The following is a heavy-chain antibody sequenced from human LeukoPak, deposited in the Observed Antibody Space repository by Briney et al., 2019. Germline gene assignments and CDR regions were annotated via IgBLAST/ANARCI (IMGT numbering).Heavy chain of an antibody. J-gene: IGHJ3*02. CDR2: IYTSGST. CDR3: ARGYCSSTSCYFAFEI. CDR1: GGSISSGSYY. V-gene: IGHV4-61*02. Sequence: SETLSLTCTVSGGSISSGSYYWSWIRQPAGKGLEWIGRIYTSGSTNYNPSLKSRVTISVDTSKNQFSLKLSSVTAADTAVYYCARGYCSSTSCYFAFEIWGQGTMVTVSS. D-gene: IGHD2-2*01.